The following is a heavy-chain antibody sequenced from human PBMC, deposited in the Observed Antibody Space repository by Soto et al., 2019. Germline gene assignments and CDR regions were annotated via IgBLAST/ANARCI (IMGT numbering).Heavy chain of an antibody. CDR1: GGSISSADYY. J-gene: IGHJ4*02. CDR3: ARGLERNNYFDY. Sequence: QVQLRESGPGLVKPSQTLSLTCTVSGGSISSADYYWSWIRQPPGKGLEWIGYIYYSGSTYYNPSLKSRITISVDTSKSQCSLRLSSVTAADTAVYYCARGLERNNYFDYWGQGTLVTVSS. V-gene: IGHV4-30-4*01. CDR2: IYYSGST.